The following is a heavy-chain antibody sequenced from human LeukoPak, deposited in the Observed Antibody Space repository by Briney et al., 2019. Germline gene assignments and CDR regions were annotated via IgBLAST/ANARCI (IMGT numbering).Heavy chain of an antibody. CDR2: IYYSGST. CDR1: GGSVTSGSYY. Sequence: PSETLSLTRTVSGGSVTSGSYYWSWIRQPPGKGLEWIGYIYYSGSTNYNPSLKSRVTISVDTSKNQFSLKLSSVTAADTAVYYCARADTSGYYYYVYWGQGTLVTVSS. D-gene: IGHD3-22*01. V-gene: IGHV4-61*01. J-gene: IGHJ4*02. CDR3: ARADTSGYYYYVY.